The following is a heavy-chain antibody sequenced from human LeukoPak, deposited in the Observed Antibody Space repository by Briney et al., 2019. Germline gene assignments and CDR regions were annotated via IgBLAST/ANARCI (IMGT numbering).Heavy chain of an antibody. CDR1: GGSISSHY. D-gene: IGHD3-22*01. Sequence: SETLSLTCTVSGGSISSHYWSWIRQPPGKGLERIGYIYYSGSTNYNPSLKSRVTISVDTSKNQFSLKLSSVTAADTAVYYCARGYYYDSSGYYYGTPNWFDPWGQGTLVTVSS. J-gene: IGHJ5*02. V-gene: IGHV4-59*11. CDR3: ARGYYYDSSGYYYGTPNWFDP. CDR2: IYYSGST.